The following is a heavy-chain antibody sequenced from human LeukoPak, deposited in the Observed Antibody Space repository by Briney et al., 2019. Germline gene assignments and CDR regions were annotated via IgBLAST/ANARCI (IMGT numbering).Heavy chain of an antibody. V-gene: IGHV3-23*01. J-gene: IGHJ4*02. CDR3: AKKRDSRWFGELSFDS. CDR2: ISGSGGST. CDR1: GFTFSSYA. D-gene: IGHD3-10*01. Sequence: GGSLRLSCAASGFTFSSYAMSWVRQAPGKGLEWVSAISGSGGSTYYADSVKGRFTISRDNSKNTLYLQMNSLRAEDTAVYYCAKKRDSRWFGELSFDSWGQGTLVTVSS.